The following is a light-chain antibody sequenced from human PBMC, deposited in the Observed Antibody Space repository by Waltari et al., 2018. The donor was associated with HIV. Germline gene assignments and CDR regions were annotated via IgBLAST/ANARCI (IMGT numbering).Light chain of an antibody. V-gene: IGLV2-14*01. CDR1: SSDVGGYDF. Sequence: QSALTQPASVSGSPGQSITLSCTGTSSDVGGYDFVSWYPQHPDKAPKCMSYAVTNRPSGVPPRFSGSKSGNTASLTISGLQPEDEADYYCSSYTTSRVLFGGGTKLTVL. J-gene: IGLJ2*01. CDR3: SSYTTSRVL. CDR2: AVT.